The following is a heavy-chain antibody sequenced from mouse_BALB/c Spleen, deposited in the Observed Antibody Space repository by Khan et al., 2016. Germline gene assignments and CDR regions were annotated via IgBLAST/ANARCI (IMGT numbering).Heavy chain of an antibody. D-gene: IGHD2-4*01. V-gene: IGHV2-6-7*01. Sequence: QVQLKESGPGLVAPSQSLSITCTVSGFSITGFAVNWVRQPPGKGLEWLGVIWGDGSTDYDSALKSRLSISKDNSKSPVFLKMNSLQTDDTASYYCASYYDYDGGFAYWGQGTLVTVSA. CDR3: ASYYDYDGGFAY. J-gene: IGHJ3*01. CDR2: IWGDGST. CDR1: GFSITGFA.